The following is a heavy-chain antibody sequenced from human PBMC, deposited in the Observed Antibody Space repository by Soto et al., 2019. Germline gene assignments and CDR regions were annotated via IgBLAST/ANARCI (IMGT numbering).Heavy chain of an antibody. CDR2: LFGSGGGI. CDR1: GFTFITYA. V-gene: IGHV3-21*01. CDR3: ARDRRLYGAFDI. D-gene: IGHD3-3*01. J-gene: IGHJ3*02. Sequence: PGGSLRLSCAASGFTFITYAMSWVLQAPGKGLEWVSGLFGSGGGISYADSVKGRFTISRDNAKNSLYLQMNSLRAEDTAVYYCARDRRLYGAFDIWGQGTMVTVSS.